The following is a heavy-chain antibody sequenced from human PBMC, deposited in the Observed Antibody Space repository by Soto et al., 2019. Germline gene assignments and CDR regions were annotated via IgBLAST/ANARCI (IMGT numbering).Heavy chain of an antibody. V-gene: IGHV4-31*03. Sequence: SETLSLTCTVSGGPISSGGYYWSWIRQHPGKGLEWIGYIYYSGSTYYNPSLKSRVTISVDTSKNQFSLKLSSVTAADTAVYYCARTQKYSSAWYYYYGMDLWGQGTTVTVSS. CDR3: ARTQKYSSAWYYYYGMDL. D-gene: IGHD6-19*01. CDR2: IYYSGST. CDR1: GGPISSGGYY. J-gene: IGHJ6*02.